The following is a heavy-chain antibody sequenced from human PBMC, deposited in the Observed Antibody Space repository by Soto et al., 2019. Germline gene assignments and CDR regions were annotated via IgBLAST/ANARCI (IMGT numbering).Heavy chain of an antibody. D-gene: IGHD3-22*01. J-gene: IGHJ4*02. CDR2: INKDGSEK. V-gene: IGHV3-7*03. CDR1: GLTFITCW. CDR3: ATRPCEVNYYGVFDY. Sequence: PGGSQRLSCEASGLTFITCWMTWVRQAPGKGLEWVANINKDGSEKFYVDSVKGRFTISRDNAKNSLFLQMNSLRAEDTAVYYCATRPCEVNYYGVFDYWGQGALVTVSS.